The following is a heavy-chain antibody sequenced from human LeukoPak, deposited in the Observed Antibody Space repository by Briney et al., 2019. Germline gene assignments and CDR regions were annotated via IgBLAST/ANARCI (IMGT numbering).Heavy chain of an antibody. CDR3: ARGEYSSSSRYYYYYYMDV. Sequence: GGSLRLSCAASGFTFSSYSMNWVRQAPGKGLEWVSSISSSSSYIYYADSVKGRFTISRDNAKNSLYLQMNSLRAEDTAVYYCARGEYSSSSRYYYYYYMDVWGKGTTVTVSS. CDR2: ISSSSSYI. J-gene: IGHJ6*03. CDR1: GFTFSSYS. D-gene: IGHD6-6*01. V-gene: IGHV3-21*01.